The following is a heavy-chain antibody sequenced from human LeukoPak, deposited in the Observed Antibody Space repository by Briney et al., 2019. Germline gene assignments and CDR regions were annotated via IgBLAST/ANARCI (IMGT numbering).Heavy chain of an antibody. Sequence: GGSLRLSCTTSGFTFGDYAMTWVRQAPGKGLEWVGFIRSKPYGGTAEYAASMEGRFTISRDDPKSIAYLQMNSLKTEDTAVYYCSIFTYSSLYSYYYKDVWGKGTTVTVSS. CDR2: IRSKPYGGTA. CDR3: SIFTYSSLYSYYYKDV. CDR1: GFTFGDYA. J-gene: IGHJ6*03. V-gene: IGHV3-49*04. D-gene: IGHD4-11*01.